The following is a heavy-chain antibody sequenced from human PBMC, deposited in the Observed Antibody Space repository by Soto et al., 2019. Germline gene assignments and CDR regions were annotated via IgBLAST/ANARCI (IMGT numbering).Heavy chain of an antibody. CDR2: IYPGDSDT. CDR1: GYSFTSYW. Sequence: GESLKISCNGSGYSFTSYWICWVRQMPGKGLEWMGIIYPGDSDTRYSPSFQGQVTISADKSISTAYLQWSSLKASDTAMYYCARQAMGLRGYADYWGQGTLVTVSS. V-gene: IGHV5-51*01. CDR3: ARQAMGLRGYADY. D-gene: IGHD3-16*01. J-gene: IGHJ4*02.